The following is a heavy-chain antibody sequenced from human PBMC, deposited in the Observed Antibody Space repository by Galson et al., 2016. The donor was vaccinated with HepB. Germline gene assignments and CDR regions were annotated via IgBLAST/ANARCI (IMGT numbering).Heavy chain of an antibody. V-gene: IGHV4-39*07. Sequence: TLSLTCSVSGGSISSSRYYWGWVRQPPGKGLEWIGSIFHSGTTYYSPSLRGRVTMSLDRPENQFSLNLLSVTAADTAMYFCVMDPRIELVPNSWGQGTLVTVSS. CDR2: IFHSGTT. D-gene: IGHD1-1*01. J-gene: IGHJ1*01. CDR3: VMDPRIELVPNS. CDR1: GGSISSSRYY.